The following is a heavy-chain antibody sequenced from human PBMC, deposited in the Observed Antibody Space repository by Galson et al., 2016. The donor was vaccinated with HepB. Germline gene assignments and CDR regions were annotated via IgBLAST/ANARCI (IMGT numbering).Heavy chain of an antibody. CDR2: IYLADSDA. V-gene: IGHV5-51*01. Sequence: QSEAEVKKPGESLKISCTVSGHNVTNYWIGWVRQMPGKSLEWMGIIYLADSDARYSPSFQGQVSISVDKSIFTAYLHWNTLKASDTAIYYCARGHYSRWLSWYDLWGQGTRVTVSS. CDR1: GHNVTNYW. D-gene: IGHD6-13*01. J-gene: IGHJ5*02. CDR3: ARGHYSRWLSWYDL.